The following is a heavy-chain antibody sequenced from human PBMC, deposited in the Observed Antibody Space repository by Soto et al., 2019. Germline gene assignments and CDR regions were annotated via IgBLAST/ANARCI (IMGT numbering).Heavy chain of an antibody. D-gene: IGHD2-15*01. J-gene: IGHJ5*02. Sequence: SVKVSCKTSGDTFNSNATRWARHAPGQGLEWTGRIVPILGVADYAQKFQGRVTLTADKSTSTAYMELSSLRSEDTAVYYCAICSGGSCYSSWFELWGQGNLVT. CDR2: IVPILGVA. CDR1: GDTFNSNA. CDR3: AICSGGSCYSSWFEL. V-gene: IGHV1-69*04.